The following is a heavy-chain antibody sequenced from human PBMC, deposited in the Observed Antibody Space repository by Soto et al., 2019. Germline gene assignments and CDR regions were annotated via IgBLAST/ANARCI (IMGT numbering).Heavy chain of an antibody. J-gene: IGHJ6*03. V-gene: IGHV4-39*01. Sequence: SETLSLTCTVSGGSISSSSYYWGWIRQPPGKGLEWIGSIYYSGSTYYNPSLKSRVTISVDTSKNQFSLKLSSVTAADTAVYYCARLRGPAAMGTYYYYYYMDVWGKGTTVTVSS. CDR1: GGSISSSSYY. CDR2: IYYSGST. D-gene: IGHD2-2*01. CDR3: ARLRGPAAMGTYYYYYYMDV.